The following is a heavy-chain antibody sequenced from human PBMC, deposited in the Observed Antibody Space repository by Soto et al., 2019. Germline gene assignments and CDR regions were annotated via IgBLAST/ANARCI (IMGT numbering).Heavy chain of an antibody. Sequence: EVQLLESGGGLVQPGGSLRLSCAASGFTFSTYAMSWVRQAPGKGLEWVSTISGSGGSTYYADSVKGRFTISRDNSKNTLSLQMNSLTAGDTALYSCAKDRDQWWYPVWGQGTTVTVSS. CDR1: GFTFSTYA. D-gene: IGHD2-15*01. CDR2: ISGSGGST. V-gene: IGHV3-23*01. J-gene: IGHJ6*02. CDR3: AKDRDQWWYPV.